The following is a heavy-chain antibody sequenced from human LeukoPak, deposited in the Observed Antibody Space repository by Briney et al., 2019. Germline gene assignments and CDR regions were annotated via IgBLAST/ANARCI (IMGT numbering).Heavy chain of an antibody. J-gene: IGHJ6*03. V-gene: IGHV1-2*02. CDR3: ARVPAASYYMDV. CDR2: INPNSGGT. CDR1: GYTFTGYY. Sequence: ASVKVSCKASGYTFTGYYMHWVRQAPGQGLEWMGWINPNSGGTNYAQKFQGGVTMTRDTSISTAYMELSRLRSDDTAVYYCARVPAASYYMDVWGKGTTVTVSS. D-gene: IGHD2-2*01.